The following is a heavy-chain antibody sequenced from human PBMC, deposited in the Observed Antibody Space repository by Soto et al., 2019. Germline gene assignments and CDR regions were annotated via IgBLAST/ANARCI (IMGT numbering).Heavy chain of an antibody. V-gene: IGHV4-4*07. CDR2: IYTSGST. CDR1: GGSISSYY. D-gene: IGHD3-22*01. CDR3: ARDALYYYDSSGLKWFEP. Sequence: PSETLSLTCTVSGGSISSYYWSWIRQPAGKGLEWIGRIYTSGSTNYNPSLKSRVTMSVDTSKNQFSLKLSSVTAADTAVYYCARDALYYYDSSGLKWFEPLGQGTPVIVFS. J-gene: IGHJ5*02.